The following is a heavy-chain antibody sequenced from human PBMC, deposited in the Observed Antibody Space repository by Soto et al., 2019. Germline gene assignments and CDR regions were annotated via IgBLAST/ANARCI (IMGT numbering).Heavy chain of an antibody. Sequence: SETMSLTCTVSGGSISSYYWSWIRQPPGKGLEWIGYIYYSGSTNYNPSLKSRVTISVDTSKNQFSLKLSSVTAADTAVYYCARSWTVTTVTTTSLYYYYMDVWGKGTTVTVSS. J-gene: IGHJ6*03. V-gene: IGHV4-59*01. CDR1: GGSISSYY. CDR3: ARSWTVTTVTTTSLYYYYMDV. D-gene: IGHD4-17*01. CDR2: IYYSGST.